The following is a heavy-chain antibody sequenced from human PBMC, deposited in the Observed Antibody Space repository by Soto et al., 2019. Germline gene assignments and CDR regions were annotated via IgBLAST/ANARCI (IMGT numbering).Heavy chain of an antibody. V-gene: IGHV3-30*09. J-gene: IGHJ4*02. Sequence: QVQLVDSEGGVVQPGGSLRLSCAVSGFTFSRYFMHWVRHAPGKGLEWVAVMSYDGSSKYYAASVKGRFANSRDDSKTICYLQMSRLTTEDTAVYYCARARGTFSPCDFRGQGTLVTVSS. CDR3: ARARGTFSPCDF. CDR1: GFTFSRYF. CDR2: MSYDGSSK.